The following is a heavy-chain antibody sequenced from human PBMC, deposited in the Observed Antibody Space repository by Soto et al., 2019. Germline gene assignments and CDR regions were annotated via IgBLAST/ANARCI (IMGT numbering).Heavy chain of an antibody. Sequence: QVQLHQWGAGLLKPSETLFLTCEVSGGSLSFYYWNWIRQSPGKELEWIGEVNHSGSTSYNSSLKSRVTISVDTSKSQFSLKLSSVTAADTAVYYCATRFFDSSGYYLFYFDSWGQGTLVTVSS. J-gene: IGHJ4*02. CDR2: VNHSGST. D-gene: IGHD3-22*01. V-gene: IGHV4-34*01. CDR1: GGSLSFYY. CDR3: ATRFFDSSGYYLFYFDS.